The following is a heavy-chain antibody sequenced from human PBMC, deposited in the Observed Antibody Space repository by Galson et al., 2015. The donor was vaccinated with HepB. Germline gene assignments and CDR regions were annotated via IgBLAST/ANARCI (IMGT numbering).Heavy chain of an antibody. CDR2: MNPNTGNT. Sequence: SVKVSCKASGYTFTSYEINWVRQAPGQGLKWMGWMNPNTGNTGHAQKFQGRLTMTRNTSISTAYMELSSLRSEDTAVYYCARDILTEMDVWGKGTTVTVSS. V-gene: IGHV1-8*01. J-gene: IGHJ6*04. CDR3: ARDILTEMDV. D-gene: IGHD3-9*01. CDR1: GYTFTSYE.